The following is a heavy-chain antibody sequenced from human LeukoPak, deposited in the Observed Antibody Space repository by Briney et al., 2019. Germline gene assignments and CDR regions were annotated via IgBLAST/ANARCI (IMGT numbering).Heavy chain of an antibody. V-gene: IGHV3-23*01. CDR3: AKDLQSGYASYYFDY. CDR1: GFTFTSYA. CDR2: IHGSGGAT. J-gene: IGHJ4*02. D-gene: IGHD5-12*01. Sequence: GGSLRLSCAASGFTFTSYAMNWVRQAPGKGLEWVSGIHGSGGATYYADSVRGRFTISRDNSKNTLYLQMNSLRAEDTAVYYCAKDLQSGYASYYFDYWGQGTLVTVSS.